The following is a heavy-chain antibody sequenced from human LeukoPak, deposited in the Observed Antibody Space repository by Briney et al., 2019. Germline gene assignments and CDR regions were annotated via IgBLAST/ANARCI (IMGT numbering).Heavy chain of an antibody. CDR3: ARGDVDTAMVTPDY. J-gene: IGHJ4*02. Sequence: ASVKASCKASGYTFTGYYMHWVRQAPGQGLEWMGWINPNSGGTNNEQKFQGRVTMTRDTSISTAYMELSRLRFDDTAVYYCARGDVDTAMVTPDYWGQGTLVTVSS. CDR1: GYTFTGYY. CDR2: INPNSGGT. D-gene: IGHD5-18*01. V-gene: IGHV1-2*02.